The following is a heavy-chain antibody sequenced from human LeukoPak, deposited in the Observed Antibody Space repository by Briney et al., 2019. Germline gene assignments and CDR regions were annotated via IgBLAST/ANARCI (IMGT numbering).Heavy chain of an antibody. CDR1: GFTFGDYA. Sequence: PGRSLRLSCTASGFTFGDYAMSWFRQAPGKGLEWVGFIRSKAYGGTTEYAASVKGRFTISRDDSKSIAYLQMNSLKTEDTAVYHCTRVSIAVAFDYWGQGTLVTVSS. J-gene: IGHJ4*02. V-gene: IGHV3-49*03. CDR3: TRVSIAVAFDY. D-gene: IGHD6-19*01. CDR2: IRSKAYGGTT.